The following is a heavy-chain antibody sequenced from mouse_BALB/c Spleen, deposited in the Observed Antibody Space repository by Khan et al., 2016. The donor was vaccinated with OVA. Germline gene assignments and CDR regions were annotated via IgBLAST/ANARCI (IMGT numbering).Heavy chain of an antibody. D-gene: IGHD2-1*01. CDR1: GYTFTSYW. Sequence: QVQLKQSGAELAKPGASVKMSCKASGYTFTSYWMHWVKQRPGQGLEWIGYINPSTGYTEYNQKFKDKATLTADKSSSTAYMQLSSLTSEDSAVYYCARGYYAPAWFVYWGQGTLVTVSA. J-gene: IGHJ3*01. V-gene: IGHV1-7*01. CDR2: INPSTGYT. CDR3: ARGYYAPAWFVY.